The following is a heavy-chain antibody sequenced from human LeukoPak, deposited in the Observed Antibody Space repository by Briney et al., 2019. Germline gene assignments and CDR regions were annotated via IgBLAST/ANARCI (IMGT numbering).Heavy chain of an antibody. Sequence: PGGSLRLSCAASGFTFSSYAMSWVRQAPGKGLEWVSAISGSGGSTYYADSVKGRFTISRDNSKNTLYLQMNSLRAEDTAVYYCAKDLRISGDYVGRGFDPWGQGTLVTVSS. CDR3: AKDLRISGDYVGRGFDP. V-gene: IGHV3-23*01. J-gene: IGHJ5*02. CDR1: GFTFSSYA. CDR2: ISGSGGST. D-gene: IGHD4-17*01.